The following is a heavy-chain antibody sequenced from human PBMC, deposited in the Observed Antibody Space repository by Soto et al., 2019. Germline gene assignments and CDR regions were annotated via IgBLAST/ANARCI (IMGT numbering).Heavy chain of an antibody. V-gene: IGHV4-34*01. D-gene: IGHD3-10*01. CDR1: GGSFIDYS. Sequence: PSETLSLTCAVYGGSFIDYSWGWIRQSPGTGLEWIGEINHSGSANYNPSLKSRVTISVDTSKNQFSLKLYSVTAADAAVYYCARSKIGYYGSGSIYGMDVWGQGTTVTVSS. CDR2: INHSGSA. J-gene: IGHJ6*02. CDR3: ARSKIGYYGSGSIYGMDV.